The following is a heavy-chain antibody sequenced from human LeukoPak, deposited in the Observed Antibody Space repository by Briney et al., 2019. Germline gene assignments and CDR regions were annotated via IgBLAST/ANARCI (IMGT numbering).Heavy chain of an antibody. CDR3: ARDSSSRSGAGSSFDY. J-gene: IGHJ4*02. D-gene: IGHD6-13*01. Sequence: GGSLRLSCAASGFTFSSYAMHWVRQAPGKGLEWVAVISYDGSNKYYADSVKGRFTISRDNSKNTLYLQMNSLRAEDTAVYYCARDSSSRSGAGSSFDYWGQGTLVTVSS. V-gene: IGHV3-30-3*01. CDR1: GFTFSSYA. CDR2: ISYDGSNK.